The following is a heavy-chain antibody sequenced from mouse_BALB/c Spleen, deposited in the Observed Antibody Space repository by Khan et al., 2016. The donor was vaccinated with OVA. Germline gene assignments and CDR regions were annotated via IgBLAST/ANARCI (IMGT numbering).Heavy chain of an antibody. J-gene: IGHJ2*01. V-gene: IGHV9-3-1*01. Sequence: QIQLVQSGPELKKPGETVKISCKASGYTFTNYVMNWVKQAPGKGLKWMGWINTYIGEPTYSDDFKGRFAFSLETSASTAYLQINNLKGEDTATYFCARGNRDVDYWGQGTTLAVSS. CDR1: GYTFTNYV. CDR3: ARGNRDVDY. CDR2: INTYIGEP. D-gene: IGHD4-1*01.